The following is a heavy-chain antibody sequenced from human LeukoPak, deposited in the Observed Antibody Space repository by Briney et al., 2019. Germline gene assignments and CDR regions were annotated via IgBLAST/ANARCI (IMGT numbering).Heavy chain of an antibody. CDR1: GFTFSSYE. D-gene: IGHD4-17*01. CDR3: ARDGTTDDAFDI. Sequence: GGSLRLSCAASGFTFSSYEMNWVRQAPGEGLEWVSYISSSSSYIYYADSVKGRFTISRDNAKNSLYLQMNSLRAEDTDVYYCARDGTTDDAFDIWGQGTMVTVSS. CDR2: ISSSSSYI. V-gene: IGHV3-21*05. J-gene: IGHJ3*02.